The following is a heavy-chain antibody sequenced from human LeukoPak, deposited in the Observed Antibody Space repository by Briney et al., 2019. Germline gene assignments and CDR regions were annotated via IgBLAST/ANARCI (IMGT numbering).Heavy chain of an antibody. CDR1: GGSISSYY. CDR3: ARDLAPRYFDILTGSRGFDP. Sequence: SETLSLTCTVSGGSISSYYWSWIRQPPGKGLEWIGYIYYSGSTNYNPSLKSRVTISVDTSKNQSPLKLSSVTAADTAVYYCARDLAPRYFDILTGSRGFDPWGQGTLVTVSS. J-gene: IGHJ5*02. D-gene: IGHD3-9*01. V-gene: IGHV4-59*01. CDR2: IYYSGST.